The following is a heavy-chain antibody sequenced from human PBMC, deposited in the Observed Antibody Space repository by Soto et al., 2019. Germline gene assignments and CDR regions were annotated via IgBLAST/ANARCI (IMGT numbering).Heavy chain of an antibody. CDR1: GFTFSSFA. J-gene: IGHJ3*02. Sequence: DVQLLESGGGLVQPGGSLRLSCAASGFTFSSFAMSWVRQAPGKGLEGVSGISNSGGSVNYADSVKGRFTISRDNSKNTLSLEMNSLRAEDTALYYCAKVKWTYGSVSDIWGQGTMVTVSS. CDR2: ISNSGGSV. V-gene: IGHV3-23*01. CDR3: AKVKWTYGSVSDI. D-gene: IGHD4-17*01.